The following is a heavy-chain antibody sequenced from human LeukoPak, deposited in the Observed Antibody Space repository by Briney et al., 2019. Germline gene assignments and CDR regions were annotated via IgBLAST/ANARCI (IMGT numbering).Heavy chain of an antibody. V-gene: IGHV3-11*04. J-gene: IGHJ6*03. CDR2: ISSGGSTI. CDR1: GFTFSDYY. CDR3: ARVRMTTDSYYYYYMDV. D-gene: IGHD4-11*01. Sequence: GGSLRLSCAASGFTFSDYYMSWIRQAPGKGLEWVSYISSGGSTIYYADSVKGRFTISRDNAKNSMYLQVNSLRVDDTAVYYCARVRMTTDSYYYYYMDVWGKGTTVTVSS.